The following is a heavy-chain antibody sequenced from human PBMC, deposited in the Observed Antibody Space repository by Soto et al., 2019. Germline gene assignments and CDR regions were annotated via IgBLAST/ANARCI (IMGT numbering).Heavy chain of an antibody. CDR1: GFTVSTKY. CDR3: AGDPWAADY. CDR2: IYSGGST. V-gene: IGHV3-66*01. D-gene: IGHD3-16*01. J-gene: IGHJ4*02. Sequence: GGSMRLSCAASGFTVSTKYMSWVRQAPGKGLEWVSVIYSGGSTFYADSVRGRFTISRDNSKNTVNLQMNSLRAEDTAVYYCAGDPWAADYWGQGTLVTVSS.